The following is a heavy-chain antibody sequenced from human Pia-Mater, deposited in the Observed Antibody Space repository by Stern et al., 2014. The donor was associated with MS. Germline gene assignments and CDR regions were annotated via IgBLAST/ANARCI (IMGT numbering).Heavy chain of an antibody. CDR2: IWYDGSNK. CDR3: ARGDSSSTLEY. Sequence: QVQLVQSGGGVVQPGRSLRLSCAASGFTFSSYGMHWVRPTPGQGLEWVAVIWYDGSNKYYAESVKGRFTISRDNSENTLYLQMNSLRAEDTAVYYCARGDSSSTLEYWGQGTLVTVSS. J-gene: IGHJ4*02. CDR1: GFTFSSYG. V-gene: IGHV3-33*01. D-gene: IGHD6-6*01.